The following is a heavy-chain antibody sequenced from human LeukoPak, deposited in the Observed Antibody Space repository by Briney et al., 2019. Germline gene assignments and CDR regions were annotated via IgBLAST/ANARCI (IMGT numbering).Heavy chain of an antibody. Sequence: SETLSLTCTVSGGSISSYYWSWIRQPPGKGLEWIGYIYYSGSTNYNPSLKSRVTISVDTSKNQFSLKLSSVTAADTAVYYCARASITIFGVVIRRDAFDIWGQGTMVTVSS. CDR2: IYYSGST. CDR3: ARASITIFGVVIRRDAFDI. J-gene: IGHJ3*02. D-gene: IGHD3-3*01. V-gene: IGHV4-59*01. CDR1: GGSISSYY.